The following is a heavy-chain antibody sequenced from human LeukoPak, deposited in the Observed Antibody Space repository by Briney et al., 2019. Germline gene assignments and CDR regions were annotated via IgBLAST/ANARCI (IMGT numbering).Heavy chain of an antibody. CDR1: GGSINSYY. V-gene: IGHV4-59*01. CDR3: ARVRGGTYNHYFDY. J-gene: IGHJ4*02. D-gene: IGHD5-24*01. Sequence: SETLSLTCTVSGGSINSYYWSWIRQPPGKGLEWIGYIYYAGSTNYNPSLKSRITISVDTSKNQFSLKLTSITAADTAVYYCARVRGGTYNHYFDYWGQGTLVTVSS. CDR2: IYYAGST.